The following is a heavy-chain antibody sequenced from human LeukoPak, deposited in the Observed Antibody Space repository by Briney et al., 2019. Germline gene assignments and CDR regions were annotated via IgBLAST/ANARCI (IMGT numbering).Heavy chain of an antibody. Sequence: GGSLRLSCAASGFTFSSYDMHWVRQAPGKGLEWVAVIWYDGSNKYYADSVKGRFTISRDNSKNTLYLQMNSLRAEDTAVYYCARDPHTGLYDSSGYYPWRAFDIWGQGTMVTVSS. D-gene: IGHD3-22*01. CDR3: ARDPHTGLYDSSGYYPWRAFDI. CDR2: IWYDGSNK. J-gene: IGHJ3*02. V-gene: IGHV3-33*01. CDR1: GFTFSSYD.